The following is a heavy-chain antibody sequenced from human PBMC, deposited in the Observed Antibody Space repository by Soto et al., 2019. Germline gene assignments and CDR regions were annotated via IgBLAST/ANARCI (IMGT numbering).Heavy chain of an antibody. CDR2: ISYDGSNK. J-gene: IGHJ4*02. V-gene: IGHV3-30*18. Sequence: QVQMVESGGGVVQPGRSLTLSCAVSGLTFSDYGMHWVRQAPGKGLEWVAMISYDGSNKYHADSVKGRFTISRDNSKNTLYLQMSSLRGEDTAVYYCAKAGPHFDYWGQGALVTVSS. CDR3: AKAGPHFDY. D-gene: IGHD7-27*01. CDR1: GLTFSDYG.